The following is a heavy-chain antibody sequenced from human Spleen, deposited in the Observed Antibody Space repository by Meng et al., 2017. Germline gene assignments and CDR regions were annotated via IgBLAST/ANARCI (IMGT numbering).Heavy chain of an antibody. J-gene: IGHJ4*02. CDR2: MYYSGST. CDR3: AREHYQILTGFYLQFDY. D-gene: IGHD3-9*01. CDR1: GGSTGSSGYY. V-gene: IGHV4-39*07. Sequence: SETLSPTCTPPGGSTGSSGYYWAWIRQPPGKGLEWIGNMYYSGSTYYNPSLKSRVTTSVDTSKNQFSQKLSSVTAAGTAVYYCAREHYQILTGFYLQFDYWGQGMLVTVSS.